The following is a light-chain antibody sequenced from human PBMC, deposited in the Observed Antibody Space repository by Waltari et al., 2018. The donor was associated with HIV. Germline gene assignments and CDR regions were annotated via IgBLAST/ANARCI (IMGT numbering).Light chain of an antibody. CDR2: GVH. V-gene: IGLV2-8*01. CDR1: SSDVGGSNY. J-gene: IGLJ2*01. Sequence: QSALTQPPSASGSPGQSVTISCTGTSSDVGGSNYVSWYQQHPGKAPKLMIYGVHGRPSGVPDRFSGTKSGNTASLTVSGLQTEDEADYYCSSYAGRNTLVFGGGTKLTVL. CDR3: SSYAGRNTLV.